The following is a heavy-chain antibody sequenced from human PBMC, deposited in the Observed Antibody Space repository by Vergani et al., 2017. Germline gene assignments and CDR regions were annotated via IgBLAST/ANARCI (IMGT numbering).Heavy chain of an antibody. V-gene: IGHV3-74*01. CDR2: MDSDGSTT. D-gene: IGHD3-3*01. Sequence: EVQLLESGGSLKQPGGSVRLSCAASGFTFSTFAMHWVRQAPGKGLEWVSYMDSDGSTTNYADSVKGRFTISRDNAKNTVYLQMNSLRAEDTGIYYCARGLTSIYAYYFFYMDVWGKGTTVTVS. CDR3: ARGLTSIYAYYFFYMDV. J-gene: IGHJ6*03. CDR1: GFTFSTFA.